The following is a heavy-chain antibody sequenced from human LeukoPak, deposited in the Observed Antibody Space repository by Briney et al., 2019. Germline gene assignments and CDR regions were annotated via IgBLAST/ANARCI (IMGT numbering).Heavy chain of an antibody. CDR1: GGSISSGSYS. D-gene: IGHD1-26*01. J-gene: IGHJ3*02. CDR3: ARAEWELDDAFDI. CDR2: IYTSGGT. V-gene: IGHV4-61*02. Sequence: SETLSLTCTVSGGSISSGSYSWHWLRQPAGKALEWSGRIYTSGGTHYNPSLESRLTISVDTSKKQFSLTLSSVTAADTAVYYCARAEWELDDAFDIWGQGTMVTVSS.